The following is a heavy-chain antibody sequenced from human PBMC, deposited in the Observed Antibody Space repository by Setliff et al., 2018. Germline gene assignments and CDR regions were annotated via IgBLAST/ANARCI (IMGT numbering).Heavy chain of an antibody. J-gene: IGHJ5*02. CDR2: IIPILGIA. V-gene: IGHV1-69*10. D-gene: IGHD6-13*01. CDR1: GGTFSSYA. Sequence: SVKVSCKASGGTFSSYAISWVRQAPGQGLEWMGGIIPILGIANYAQKFQGRVTITTDESTSTAYMELSSLRSEDTAVYYCARDRIPSSSWYGLNWFDPWGQGTLVTVSS. CDR3: ARDRIPSSSWYGLNWFDP.